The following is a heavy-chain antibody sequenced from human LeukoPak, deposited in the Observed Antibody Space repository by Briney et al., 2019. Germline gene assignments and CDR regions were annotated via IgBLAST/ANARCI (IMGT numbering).Heavy chain of an antibody. D-gene: IGHD2-21*02. CDR3: ARAQEGDHDIRYYMDV. CDR2: INWNGGST. CDR1: GFTFDDYG. J-gene: IGHJ6*03. V-gene: IGHV3-20*04. Sequence: GGSLRLSCAASGFTFDDYGMSWVRQAPGKGLEWVSGINWNGGSTYYADSVKGRFTISRDNAKNSLYLQMNSLRAEDTALYYFARAQEGDHDIRYYMDVWGKGTTVTVSS.